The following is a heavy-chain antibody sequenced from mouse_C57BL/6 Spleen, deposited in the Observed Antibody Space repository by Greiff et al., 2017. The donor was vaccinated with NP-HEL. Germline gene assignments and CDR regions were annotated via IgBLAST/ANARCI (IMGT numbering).Heavy chain of an antibody. CDR3: ARMPGDYDDVSY. CDR1: GFSLSTFGMG. CDR2: IWWDDDK. D-gene: IGHD2-4*01. J-gene: IGHJ3*01. V-gene: IGHV8-8*01. Sequence: QVTLKVSGPGILQPSQTLSLTCSFSGFSLSTFGMGVGWIRQPSGKGLEWLAHIWWDDDKYYNPALKSRLTISKDTSKNQVFLKIANVDTADTATYYCARMPGDYDDVSYWGQGTLVTVSA.